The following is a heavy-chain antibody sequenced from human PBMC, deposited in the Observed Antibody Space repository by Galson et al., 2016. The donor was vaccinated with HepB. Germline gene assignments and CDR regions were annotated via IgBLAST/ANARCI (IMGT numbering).Heavy chain of an antibody. D-gene: IGHD3-16*01. CDR2: IHPGNGNT. V-gene: IGHV1-3*01. CDR1: GYDFPNYV. J-gene: IGHJ4*02. Sequence: SVKVSCKASGYDFPNYVMHWVRQAPGQRPEWMGWIHPGNGNTKYSETFQGRVIITSDTSATTVYMELSSLRSEDTAVYFCARRDYALDHWGQGTLVTVSS. CDR3: ARRDYALDH.